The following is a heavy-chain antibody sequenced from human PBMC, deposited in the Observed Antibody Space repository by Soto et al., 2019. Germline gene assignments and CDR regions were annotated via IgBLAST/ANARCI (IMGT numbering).Heavy chain of an antibody. CDR2: IIPIFGTA. V-gene: IGHV1-69*01. CDR1: GGTFSSYD. CDR3: ATPNYDYVCGSYRLAYFQH. D-gene: IGHD3-16*01. Sequence: QVQLVQSGAEVKKPGASVKVSCKASGGTFSSYDISWVRQAPGQGLEWMGGIIPIFGTANYAQKFQGRVTITADESTSTAYMELSSLRSEDTAVYYCATPNYDYVCGSYRLAYFQHWGQGTLVTVSS. J-gene: IGHJ1*01.